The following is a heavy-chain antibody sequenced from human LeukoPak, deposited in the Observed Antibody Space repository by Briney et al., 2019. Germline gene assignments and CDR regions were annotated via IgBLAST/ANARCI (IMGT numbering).Heavy chain of an antibody. V-gene: IGHV1-69*05. CDR3: ARGAEPRGYSYNYYYYYMDV. CDR1: GGTFSSYA. D-gene: IGHD5-18*01. J-gene: IGHJ6*03. Sequence: SVKVSCKASGGTFSSYAISWVRQAPGQGLEWMGGIIPIFGTANYAQKFQGRVTITTDESASTAYMELSSLRSEDTAVYYCARGAEPRGYSYNYYYYYMDVWGKGTTVTVSS. CDR2: IIPIFGTA.